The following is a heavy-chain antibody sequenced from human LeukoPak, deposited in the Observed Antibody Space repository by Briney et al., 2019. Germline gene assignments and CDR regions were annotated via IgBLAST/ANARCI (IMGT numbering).Heavy chain of an antibody. V-gene: IGHV4-4*07. Sequence: SETLSLTCTVSGGSISSYYWSWIRQPAGKGLEWIGRIYTSGSTNYSPSLKSRVTISVDTSKNQFSLKLSSVTAADTAVYYCARGPYDYVWGSYRSWVDYWGQGTLVTVSS. CDR2: IYTSGST. CDR1: GGSISSYY. CDR3: ARGPYDYVWGSYRSWVDY. J-gene: IGHJ4*02. D-gene: IGHD3-16*02.